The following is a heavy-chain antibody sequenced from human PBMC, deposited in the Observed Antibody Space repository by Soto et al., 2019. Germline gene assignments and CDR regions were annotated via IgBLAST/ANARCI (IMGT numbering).Heavy chain of an antibody. CDR2: ISYDGSNK. V-gene: IGHV3-30*18. Sequence: QVQLVESGGGVVQPGRSLRLSCAASGFTFSSYGMHWVRQAPGKGLEWVAVISYDGSNKYYADSVKGRFTISRDNSKNTLYLQMNSLRAEDTAVYYCAKESIVVVPAAPRPFDYWGQGTLVTVSS. J-gene: IGHJ4*02. CDR1: GFTFSSYG. D-gene: IGHD2-2*01. CDR3: AKESIVVVPAAPRPFDY.